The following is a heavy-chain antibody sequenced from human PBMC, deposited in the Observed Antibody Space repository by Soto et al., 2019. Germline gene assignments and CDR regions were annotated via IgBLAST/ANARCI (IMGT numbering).Heavy chain of an antibody. J-gene: IGHJ4*02. CDR2: ISAHNGNT. V-gene: IGHV1-18*01. CDR1: GYTFTSYG. CDR3: ARGRYGDY. D-gene: IGHD1-1*01. Sequence: QVHLVQSGAEVKKPGASVKVSCKASGYTFTSYGITWVRQAPGQGLEWMGWISAHNGNTDYAQKRQGRVIVTRDTSTSTAYMEPRSLRSDDTAVYYCARGRYGDYWGQGALVTVSS.